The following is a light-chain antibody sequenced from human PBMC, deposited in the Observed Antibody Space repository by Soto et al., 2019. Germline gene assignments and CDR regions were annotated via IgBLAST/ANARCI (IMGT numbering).Light chain of an antibody. V-gene: IGKV3D-15*01. CDR1: QSVSSN. Sequence: EIVLTQSPGTLSLCPGERATVSCSASQSVSSNLAWYQQKTGQAPRLVIYDTFTRATGVPNRISGSGSGTELNLTISSLQSEDFAVYYCQKYNSWPLTCGGGTKVDI. CDR3: QKYNSWPLT. J-gene: IGKJ4*01. CDR2: DTF.